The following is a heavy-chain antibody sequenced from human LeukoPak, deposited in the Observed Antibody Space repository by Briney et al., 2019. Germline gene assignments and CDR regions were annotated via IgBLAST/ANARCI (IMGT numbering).Heavy chain of an antibody. V-gene: IGHV1-2*02. J-gene: IGHJ4*02. CDR3: ATEGNSGSYDY. CDR1: GYTFTGYH. D-gene: IGHD3-10*01. CDR2: INPNSGGT. Sequence: GASVKVSCKASGYTFTGYHTHWVRQAPGQGLEWMGWINPNSGGTNSAQRFQGRVTMTRDTSISTAYMELSRLRSDDTAVYYCATEGNSGSYDYWGQGTLVTVSS.